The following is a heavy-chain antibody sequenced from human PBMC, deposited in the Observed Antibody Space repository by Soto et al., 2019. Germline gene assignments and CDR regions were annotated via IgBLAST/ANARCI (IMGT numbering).Heavy chain of an antibody. CDR2: IKTKTDGVTT. J-gene: IGHJ4*02. D-gene: IGHD2-15*01. V-gene: IGHV3-15*07. CDR3: STVPWSLH. CDR1: GFTFSNAW. Sequence: GGSLRLSCAASGFTFSNAWMNWVRQAPGKGLEWVGRIKTKTDGVTTEYAAPVKGRFTISRDDSKNTLYLQMNSLKTEDTAVYYCSTVPWSLHWGQGTLVTFSS.